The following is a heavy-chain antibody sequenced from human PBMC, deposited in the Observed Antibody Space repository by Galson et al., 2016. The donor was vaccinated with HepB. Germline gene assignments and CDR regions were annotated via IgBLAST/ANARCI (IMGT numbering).Heavy chain of an antibody. CDR1: GFAFSDYA. J-gene: IGHJ4*02. CDR2: VSGSGRST. V-gene: IGHV3-23*01. D-gene: IGHD6-13*01. Sequence: SLRLSCAASGFAFSDYAMSWVRQAPGKGLEWVSSVSGSGRSTYYADSVKGRFTVSRDTSKTTLYLQMNSLRVEDTAVYYCVRPTSSTCYTFEYWGQGTLVSVSS. CDR3: VRPTSSTCYTFEY.